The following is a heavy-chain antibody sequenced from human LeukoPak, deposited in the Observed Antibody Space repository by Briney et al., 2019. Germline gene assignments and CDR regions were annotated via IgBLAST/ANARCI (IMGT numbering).Heavy chain of an antibody. D-gene: IGHD5-24*01. V-gene: IGHV3-9*01. Sequence: PGRSLRLSCAASGFTFDDYAMHWVRQAPGKGLEWVSGISWNSGSIGYADSVKGRFTISRDNAKNSLYLQMNSLRVEDTAVYYCAKEGRSLQTYWGQGTLVTVSS. CDR2: ISWNSGSI. CDR1: GFTFDDYA. J-gene: IGHJ4*02. CDR3: AKEGRSLQTY.